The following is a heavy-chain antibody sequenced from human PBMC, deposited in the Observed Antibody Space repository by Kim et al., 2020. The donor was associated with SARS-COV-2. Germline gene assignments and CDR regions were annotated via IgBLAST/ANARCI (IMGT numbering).Heavy chain of an antibody. Sequence: SETLSLTCNVSGISITSAYSWGWIRQSPGRGLEWIATMFHSGTSYYNPSLKTRVTISLDTSTNQVSLALTSVTAADTATYYCTKVDRHPFTAWGQGVLVT. CDR2: MFHSGTS. CDR3: TKVDRHPFTA. J-gene: IGHJ5*02. V-gene: IGHV4-38-2*02. CDR1: GISITSAYS.